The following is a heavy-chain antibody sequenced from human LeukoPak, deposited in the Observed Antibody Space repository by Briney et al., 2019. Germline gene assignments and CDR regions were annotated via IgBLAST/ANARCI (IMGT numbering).Heavy chain of an antibody. Sequence: ASVKVSCKASGYTFTGYYMHWVRQAPGQGLEWMGWINPNSGGTNYAQKFQGRVTMTRDTSISTAYMELSRLRSDDTAVYYCARDRWYSGSYGWFDPWGQGTLVTVSS. J-gene: IGHJ5*02. V-gene: IGHV1-2*02. CDR3: ARDRWYSGSYGWFDP. CDR1: GYTFTGYY. D-gene: IGHD1-26*01. CDR2: INPNSGGT.